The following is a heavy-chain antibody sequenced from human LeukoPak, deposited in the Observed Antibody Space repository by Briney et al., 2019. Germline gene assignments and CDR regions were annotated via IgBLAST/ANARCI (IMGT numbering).Heavy chain of an antibody. CDR2: IYTSGST. D-gene: IGHD2-2*01. Sequence: SETLSLTCTVSGGSISSGSYYWSWIRQPAGKGLEWIGRIYTSGSTNYNPSLKSRVTISVDTSKNQFSLKLSSVTAADTAVYYCARHAPYCSSTSCYGGYYYYYYMDVWGKGTTVTISS. J-gene: IGHJ6*03. CDR3: ARHAPYCSSTSCYGGYYYYYYMDV. V-gene: IGHV4-61*02. CDR1: GGSISSGSYY.